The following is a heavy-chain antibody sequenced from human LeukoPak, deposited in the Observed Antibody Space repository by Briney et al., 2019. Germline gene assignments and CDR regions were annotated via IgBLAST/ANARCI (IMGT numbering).Heavy chain of an antibody. CDR2: IYYSGST. CDR1: GGSISSSSYY. J-gene: IGHJ4*02. D-gene: IGHD3-3*01. Sequence: PSETLSLTCTVSGGSISSSSYYWGWIRQPPGKGLEWIGSIYYSGSTYYNPSLKSRVTISVDTSKNQFSLRLSSVTAADTAVYYCAREASRITIFGVVIDYFDYWGQGTLVTVSS. CDR3: AREASRITIFGVVIDYFDY. V-gene: IGHV4-39*01.